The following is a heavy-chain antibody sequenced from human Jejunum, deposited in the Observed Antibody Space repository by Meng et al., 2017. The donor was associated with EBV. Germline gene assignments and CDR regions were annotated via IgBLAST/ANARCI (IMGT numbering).Heavy chain of an antibody. J-gene: IGHJ4*02. D-gene: IGHD2-21*01. Sequence: QVEVEEGGPRLVRPWGTLSPYCGVSTDSHSRHWCWRSVRQAPGKVLDCLDESNRAGSTYYNQSLKSSVTIAIDTSKKQFTMSLNSMTAADTAVYYCARAYSERLLDYWGQGTLVTGSS. V-gene: IGHV4-4*02. CDR1: TDSHSRHWC. CDR3: ARAYSERLLDY. CDR2: SNRAGST.